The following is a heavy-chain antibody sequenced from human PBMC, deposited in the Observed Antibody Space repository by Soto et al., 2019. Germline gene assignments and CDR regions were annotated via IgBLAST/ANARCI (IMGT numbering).Heavy chain of an antibody. CDR1: GFSLSTSGMC. CDR3: ARISLATPEYYYYYYYMDV. CDR2: IDWDDDK. Sequence: QSGPTLVNPTQTLTLTCTFSGFSLSTSGMCVSWIRQPPGKALEWLARIDWDDDKYYSTSLKTRLTISKDTSKNQVVLTMTNMDPVDTATYYCARISLATPEYYYYYYYMDVWGKGTTVTVSS. V-gene: IGHV2-70*11. J-gene: IGHJ6*03.